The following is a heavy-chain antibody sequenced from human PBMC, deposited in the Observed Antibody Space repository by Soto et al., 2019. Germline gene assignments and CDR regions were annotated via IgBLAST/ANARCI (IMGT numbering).Heavy chain of an antibody. Sequence: GGSLRLSCAVSGFTIRSYAMSWVRQAPGKGLEWVSAISDSGVRTHYADSVKGRFTISRDTSKNTLYLQMNTLRAEDTAVYYCAKDKPGTTSFDYWGQGTLVTVSS. J-gene: IGHJ4*02. CDR2: ISDSGVRT. CDR1: GFTIRSYA. V-gene: IGHV3-23*01. CDR3: AKDKPGTTSFDY. D-gene: IGHD1-1*01.